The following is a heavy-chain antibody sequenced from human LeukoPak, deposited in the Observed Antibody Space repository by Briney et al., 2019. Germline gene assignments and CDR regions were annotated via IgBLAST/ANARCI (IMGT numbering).Heavy chain of an antibody. CDR2: IIPILGIA. V-gene: IGHV1-69*04. J-gene: IGHJ4*02. CDR1: GGTFSSYT. Sequence: SVKVSCKASGGTFSSYTISWVRQAPGQGLEWMGRIIPILGIANYAQKFQGRVTITADNSTSTAYMELSSLRAEDTAVYYCARDETGYDFWSGYYPFDYWGQGTLVTVSS. CDR3: ARDETGYDFWSGYYPFDY. D-gene: IGHD3-3*01.